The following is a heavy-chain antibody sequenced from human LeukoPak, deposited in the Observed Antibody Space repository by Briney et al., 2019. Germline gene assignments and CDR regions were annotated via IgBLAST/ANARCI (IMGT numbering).Heavy chain of an antibody. D-gene: IGHD1-26*01. V-gene: IGHV1-46*01. Sequence: ASVKVSFKASGYTFTSYYMHWVRQAPGQGLEWMGIINPSGGSTSYAQKFQGRVTMTRDTSTSTVYMELSSLRSEDTAVYYCARADSGSYGPYYYYYGMDVWGQGTTVTVSS. CDR1: GYTFTSYY. CDR2: INPSGGST. J-gene: IGHJ6*02. CDR3: ARADSGSYGPYYYYYGMDV.